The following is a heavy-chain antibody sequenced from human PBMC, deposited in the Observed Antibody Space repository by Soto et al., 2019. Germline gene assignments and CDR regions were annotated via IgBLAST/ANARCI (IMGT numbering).Heavy chain of an antibody. CDR1: GFTFSSYG. V-gene: IGHV3-30*18. CDR2: ISYDGSNK. Sequence: QVQLVESGGGVVQPGRSLRLSCAASGFTFSSYGMHWVRQAPGKGLEWVAVISYDGSNKYYADSVKGRFTISRDNSKNTLYLQMNSLRAEDTAVYYCAKAPTSLNYYGSGSSQYYFDYWGQGTLVTVSS. D-gene: IGHD3-10*01. J-gene: IGHJ4*02. CDR3: AKAPTSLNYYGSGSSQYYFDY.